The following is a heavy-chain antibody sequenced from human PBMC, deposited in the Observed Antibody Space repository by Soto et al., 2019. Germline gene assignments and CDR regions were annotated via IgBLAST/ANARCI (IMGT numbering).Heavy chain of an antibody. CDR3: AKEETYYYDSSGYSPFDY. J-gene: IGHJ4*02. D-gene: IGHD3-22*01. Sequence: QVQLVESGGGVVQPGRSLRLSCAASGFTFSSYGMHWVRQAPGKGLEWVAVISYDGSNKYYADSVKCRFTISRDNSKNTLYLQMNSLRAEDTAVYYCAKEETYYYDSSGYSPFDYWGQVTLVTVSS. CDR2: ISYDGSNK. V-gene: IGHV3-30*18. CDR1: GFTFSSYG.